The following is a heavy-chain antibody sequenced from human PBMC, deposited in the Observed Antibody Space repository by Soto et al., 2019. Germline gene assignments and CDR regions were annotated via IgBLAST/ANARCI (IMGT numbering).Heavy chain of an antibody. CDR1: GGTFSSYT. CDR2: IIPILGIA. J-gene: IGHJ4*02. Sequence: QVQLVQSGAEVKKPGSSVKVSCKASGGTFSSYTISWVRQAPGQGLEWMGRIIPILGIANYAQKFQGRVTITADKSTSTAHIELSSLRSEDTAVYYCARDFGDYRGDYWGQGTLVTVSS. D-gene: IGHD4-17*01. CDR3: ARDFGDYRGDY. V-gene: IGHV1-69*08.